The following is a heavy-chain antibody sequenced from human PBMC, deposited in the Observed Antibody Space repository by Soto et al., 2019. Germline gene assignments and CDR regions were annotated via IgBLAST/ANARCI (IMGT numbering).Heavy chain of an antibody. J-gene: IGHJ4*02. D-gene: IGHD1-7*01. CDR3: ARAGASNWNYVSSSS. V-gene: IGHV1-18*04. Sequence: QVQLVQSGAEVKKPGASVKVSCKASGYNFAGSGFNWVRQAPGQGLEWMGWISANSGDTNYAQNLQGRVTMTTDTSTSTAYMELRSLTSDDRAVYYCARAGASNWNYVSSSSWGQGTLVTVSS. CDR1: GYNFAGSG. CDR2: ISANSGDT.